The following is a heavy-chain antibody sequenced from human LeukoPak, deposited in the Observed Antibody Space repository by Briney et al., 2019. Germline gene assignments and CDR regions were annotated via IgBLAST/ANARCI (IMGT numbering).Heavy chain of an antibody. Sequence: SETLSLTCTVSGGSISSGTYYWSWIRQPAGKGLEWIGRIYTSGSTNYNPSPKSRVTISVDTSKNQFSLKLSSVTAADTAVYYCAKDPFSMGRGVNPPYHFDYWGQGTLVTVSS. V-gene: IGHV4-61*02. D-gene: IGHD3-10*01. J-gene: IGHJ4*02. CDR2: IYTSGST. CDR1: GGSISSGTYY. CDR3: AKDPFSMGRGVNPPYHFDY.